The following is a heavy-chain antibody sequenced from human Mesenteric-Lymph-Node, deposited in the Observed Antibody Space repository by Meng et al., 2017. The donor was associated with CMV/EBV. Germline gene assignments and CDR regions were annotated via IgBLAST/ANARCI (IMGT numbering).Heavy chain of an antibody. Sequence: SETLSLTCTVSGGSISSSSYYWGWIRQPPGKGQEWIGSIYYSGSTYYNPSLKSRVTISVDTSKNQFSLKLSSVTAADTAVYYCARESYDFSTGMDVWGQGTTVTVSS. CDR2: IYYSGST. V-gene: IGHV4-39*07. CDR1: GGSISSSSYY. CDR3: ARESYDFSTGMDV. D-gene: IGHD3-3*01. J-gene: IGHJ6*02.